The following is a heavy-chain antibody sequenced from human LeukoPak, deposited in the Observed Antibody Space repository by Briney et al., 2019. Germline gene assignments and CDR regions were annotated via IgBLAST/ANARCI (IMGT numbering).Heavy chain of an antibody. D-gene: IGHD3-3*01. CDR1: GYTFTTYG. V-gene: IGHV1-18*01. J-gene: IGHJ4*02. CDR3: ARDLGMTLFGVIGTSRGQFDF. Sequence: ASVKVSCKTSGYTFTTYGISWVRQAPGQGLEWMGWISAYNRNTNYAQKLQGRVSMTTDTSTSTAYMELRTLRSDDTAVYYCARDLGMTLFGVIGTSRGQFDFWGQGTLVTVSS. CDR2: ISAYNRNT.